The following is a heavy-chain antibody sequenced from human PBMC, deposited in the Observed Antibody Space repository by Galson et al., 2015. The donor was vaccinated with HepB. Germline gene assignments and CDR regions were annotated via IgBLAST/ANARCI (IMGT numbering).Heavy chain of an antibody. D-gene: IGHD3-22*01. J-gene: IGHJ5*02. Sequence: SLRLSCAASGFTVSSNYMSWVRQAPGKGLEWVSVIYSGGSTYYADSVKGRFTISRDNSKNTLYLQMNSLRAEDTAVYYCASEASHYDSSGYYHWGQGTLLTVSS. CDR2: IYSGGST. CDR1: GFTVSSNY. V-gene: IGHV3-66*01. CDR3: ASEASHYDSSGYYH.